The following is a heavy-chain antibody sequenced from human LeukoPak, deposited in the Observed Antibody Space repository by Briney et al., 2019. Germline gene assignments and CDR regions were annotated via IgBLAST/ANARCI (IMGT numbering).Heavy chain of an antibody. V-gene: IGHV1-18*01. J-gene: IGHJ5*02. CDR2: ISPYNGDT. D-gene: IGHD2-21*01. CDR1: GSRFTICG. CDR3: ASGGCGGSGGWFDP. Sequence: GASVKVSCKASGSRFTICGIRLIRQAPGQGLEWMGWISPYNGDTKYAQKVQDRVTMTTDTSTSTAYMELRRLTSDDTAVYYCASGGCGGSGGWFDPGCWGTRVTVSS.